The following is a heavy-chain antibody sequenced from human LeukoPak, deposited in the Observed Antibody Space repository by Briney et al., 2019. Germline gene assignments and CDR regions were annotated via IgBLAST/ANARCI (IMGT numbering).Heavy chain of an antibody. Sequence: ASVKVSCKASGYTFTSYGISWVRQAPGQGLEWVGWINAGNGNTKYSQKFQGRVTITRDTSASTAYMELSSLRSEDTAVYYCARPRIYSSSWRHEEVYFDYWGQGTLVTVSS. J-gene: IGHJ4*02. CDR1: GYTFTSYG. D-gene: IGHD6-13*01. V-gene: IGHV1-3*01. CDR2: INAGNGNT. CDR3: ARPRIYSSSWRHEEVYFDY.